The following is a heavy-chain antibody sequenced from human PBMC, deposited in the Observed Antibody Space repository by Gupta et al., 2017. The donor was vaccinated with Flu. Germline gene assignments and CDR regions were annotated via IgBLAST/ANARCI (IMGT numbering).Heavy chain of an antibody. CDR2: INHSGST. D-gene: IGHD4-17*01. Sequence: QVQLQQWRAGLLKPSETISITCAVYGGSFSRYYWSWIRQPPRQGLALIGVINHSGSTNYNPSLKSRVTISVDTSNNQFSLKLSSVTAADTAVYYCARSLLYGGNDYFDYWGQGTLVTVSS. CDR3: ARSLLYGGNDYFDY. CDR1: GGSFSRYY. V-gene: IGHV4-34*01. J-gene: IGHJ4*02.